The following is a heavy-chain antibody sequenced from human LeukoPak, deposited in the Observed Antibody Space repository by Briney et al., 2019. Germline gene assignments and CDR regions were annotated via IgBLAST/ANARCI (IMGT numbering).Heavy chain of an antibody. D-gene: IGHD6-19*01. CDR3: ARGSSGWSP. J-gene: IGHJ5*02. CDR1: GFMFSSYS. Sequence: GGSLRLSCTASGFMFSSYSMGWVRQASGKGLEWLSPISSSSSYIYYADSVKGRFTISRDNVKNSLYLQMNSLRAEDTAVYYCARGSSGWSPWGQGTLVTVSS. CDR2: ISSSSSYI. V-gene: IGHV3-21*01.